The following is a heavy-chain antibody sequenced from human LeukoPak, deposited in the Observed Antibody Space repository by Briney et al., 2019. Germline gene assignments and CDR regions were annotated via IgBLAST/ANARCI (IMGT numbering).Heavy chain of an antibody. Sequence: SETLSLTCTVSGGSIRSSSYYWAWIRQPPGKGLEWIGSIYTSGSTNYNPSLKSRVTMSVDTSKNQFSLKLSSVTAADTAVYYCARTLEASIYYYYYMDVWGKGTTVTVSS. D-gene: IGHD5-24*01. CDR2: IYTSGST. CDR1: GGSIRSSSYY. V-gene: IGHV4-39*07. CDR3: ARTLEASIYYYYYMDV. J-gene: IGHJ6*03.